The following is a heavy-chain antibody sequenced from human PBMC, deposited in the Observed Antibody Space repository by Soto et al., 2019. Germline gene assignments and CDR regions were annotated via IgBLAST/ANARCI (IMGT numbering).Heavy chain of an antibody. CDR2: INHSGST. D-gene: IGHD3-22*01. J-gene: IGHJ3*02. CDR1: GGSFSGYY. V-gene: IGHV4-34*01. Sequence: QVQLQQWGAGLLKPSETLSLTCAVYGGSFSGYYWSWIRQPPGKGLEWIGEINHSGSTNYNPSLKSRVTISVDTSKNQFSLKLSSVTAADTAVYYCRYYDSSGYYGNDAFDIWSQGTMVTVSS. CDR3: RYYDSSGYYGNDAFDI.